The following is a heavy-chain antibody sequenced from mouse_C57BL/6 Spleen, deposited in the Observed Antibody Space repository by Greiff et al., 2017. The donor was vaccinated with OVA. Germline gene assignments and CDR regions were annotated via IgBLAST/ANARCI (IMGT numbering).Heavy chain of an antibody. J-gene: IGHJ2*01. CDR1: GYTFTSYW. CDR3: ARPLITTVVAPRDY. V-gene: IGHV1-64*01. D-gene: IGHD1-1*01. Sequence: QVQLQQPGAELVKPGASVKLSCKASGYTFTSYWMHWVKQRPGQGLEWIGMIHPNSGSTNYNEKFKSKATLTVDKSSSTAYMQLSSLTSEDSAVYYCARPLITTVVAPRDYWGQGTTLTVSS. CDR2: IHPNSGST.